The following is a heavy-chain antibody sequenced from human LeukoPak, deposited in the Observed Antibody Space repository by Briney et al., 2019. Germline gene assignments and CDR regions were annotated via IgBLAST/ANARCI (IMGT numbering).Heavy chain of an antibody. Sequence: GGSLRLSCAVSGFTFGNYGMHWVRQAPGKGLEWVAVISYDGSNKYYADSVKGRFTISRDNSKNTLYLQMNSLRAEDTAVYYCARGSPYDAFDIWGQGTMVTVSS. J-gene: IGHJ3*02. CDR2: ISYDGSNK. V-gene: IGHV3-30*03. CDR1: GFTFGNYG. CDR3: ARGSPYDAFDI.